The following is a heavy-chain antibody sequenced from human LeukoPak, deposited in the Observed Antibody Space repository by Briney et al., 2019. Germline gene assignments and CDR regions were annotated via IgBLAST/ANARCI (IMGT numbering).Heavy chain of an antibody. CDR3: AKLPVAGLYFDY. J-gene: IGHJ4*02. D-gene: IGHD6-19*01. Sequence: PGGSLRLSCAASGFTFSSYAMSWVRQAPGKGLEWISAISGSGGSTYYVDSVKGRFTIPRDNSKNTLYLQMNSLRVEDTAVYYCAKLPVAGLYFDYWGQGTLVTVSS. V-gene: IGHV3-23*01. CDR2: ISGSGGST. CDR1: GFTFSSYA.